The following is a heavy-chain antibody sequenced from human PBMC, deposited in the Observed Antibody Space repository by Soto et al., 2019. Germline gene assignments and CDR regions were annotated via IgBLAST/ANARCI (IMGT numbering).Heavy chain of an antibody. J-gene: IGHJ4*02. CDR2: INHSGST. CDR3: ARGAYYYGSRPDSFRFDY. CDR1: GGSFSGYY. V-gene: IGHV4-34*01. Sequence: HVQLQLWGGGLLKPSETLSLTCAVYGGSFSGYYWSWIRQPPGKGLEWIGEINHSGSTNYNPSLKGRVTISVDTSKNQFSLKLSSVTAADTAVYYCARGAYYYGSRPDSFRFDYWGQGTLVTVSS. D-gene: IGHD3-10*01.